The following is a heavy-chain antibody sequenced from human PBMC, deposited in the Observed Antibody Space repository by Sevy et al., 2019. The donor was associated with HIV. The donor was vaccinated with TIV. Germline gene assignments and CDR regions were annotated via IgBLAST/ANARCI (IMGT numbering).Heavy chain of an antibody. J-gene: IGHJ6*02. V-gene: IGHV3-30*18. CDR1: GFTFSDYG. CDR3: AKDQRWLQSYYYYGMDV. CDR2: ISYDGSNK. Sequence: GGSLRLSCAASGFTFSDYGMHWVRQAPGKGLEWVVVISYDGSNKYYADSVKGRFTISRDNSKNTRYLQMNSLRAEDTAVYYCAKDQRWLQSYYYYGMDVWGQVTTVTVSS. D-gene: IGHD5-12*01.